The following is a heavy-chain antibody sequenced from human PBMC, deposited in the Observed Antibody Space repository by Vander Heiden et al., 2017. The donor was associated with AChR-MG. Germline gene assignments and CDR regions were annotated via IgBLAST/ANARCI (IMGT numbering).Heavy chain of an antibody. CDR2: INHSGST. Sequence: QVQLQQWGAGLLKPSDTLSLTCAVYGGSFSGYYWSWIRQTPGKGLEWIGEINHSGSTNYNPSLKSRVTISVDTSKNQFSLKLSSVTAADTAVYYCARKGRSSFDYWGQGTLVTVSS. CDR3: ARKGRSSFDY. D-gene: IGHD3-10*01. V-gene: IGHV4-34*01. J-gene: IGHJ4*02. CDR1: GGSFSGYY.